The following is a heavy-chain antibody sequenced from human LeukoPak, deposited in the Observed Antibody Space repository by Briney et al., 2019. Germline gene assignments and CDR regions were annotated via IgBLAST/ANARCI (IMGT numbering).Heavy chain of an antibody. J-gene: IGHJ6*03. D-gene: IGHD1-26*01. CDR1: GFTLSNAW. CDR3: TTVGFGGSYYYYHMDV. V-gene: IGHV3-15*01. CDR2: IKSKTDGGTT. Sequence: PGESLRLSCAASGFTLSNAWMSWVRQAPGKGLEWVGRIKSKTDGGTTDYAAPVKGRFTISRDDSKNTLYLQMNSLKTEDTAAYYCTTVGFGGSYYYYHMDVWGKGTTVTVSS.